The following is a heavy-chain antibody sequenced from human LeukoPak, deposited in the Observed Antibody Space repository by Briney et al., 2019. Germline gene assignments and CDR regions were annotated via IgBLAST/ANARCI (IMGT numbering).Heavy chain of an antibody. V-gene: IGHV3-23*01. CDR1: GFTFSSYA. CDR3: AKDRSSSFSGFLEY. Sequence: GGSLRLSCAASGFTFSSYAMNWVRQAPGKGLEWVSAMSYSGSSTYYADSVKGRFTISRDNSKNTLYLQMNSLRAEDTAVYYCAKDRSSSFSGFLEYWGQGTLVTVSS. D-gene: IGHD6-6*01. CDR2: MSYSGSST. J-gene: IGHJ4*02.